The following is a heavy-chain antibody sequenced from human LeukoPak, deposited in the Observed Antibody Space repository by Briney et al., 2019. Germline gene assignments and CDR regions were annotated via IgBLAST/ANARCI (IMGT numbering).Heavy chain of an antibody. Sequence: GESLKISCKGSGYSFTSYWIGWVRQMPGKGLEWMGIIYPGDPDTRYSPSFQGQVTISADKSISTAYLQWSSLKASDTAMYYCAREFVAVAGSSYFDYWGQGTLVTVSS. J-gene: IGHJ4*02. D-gene: IGHD6-19*01. CDR3: AREFVAVAGSSYFDY. CDR1: GYSFTSYW. V-gene: IGHV5-51*01. CDR2: IYPGDPDT.